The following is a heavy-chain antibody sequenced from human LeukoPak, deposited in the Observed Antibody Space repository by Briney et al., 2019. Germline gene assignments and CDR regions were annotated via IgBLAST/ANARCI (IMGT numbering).Heavy chain of an antibody. V-gene: IGHV3-21*01. CDR1: GFTFSSYS. Sequence: GSLRLSCAASGFTFSSYSMNWVRQAPGKGLEWVSSISSSNSYIYYADSVEGRFTISRGNAKNSLYLQMNSLRAEDTAVYYCARAAMDVWGKGTTVTVSS. CDR3: ARAAMDV. CDR2: ISSSNSYI. J-gene: IGHJ6*04.